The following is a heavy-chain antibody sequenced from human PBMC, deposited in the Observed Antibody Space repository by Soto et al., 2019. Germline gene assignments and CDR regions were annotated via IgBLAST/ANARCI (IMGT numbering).Heavy chain of an antibody. CDR1: GYTLTDLA. J-gene: IGHJ4*02. V-gene: IGHV1-24*01. CDR3: ATRGTRWLQSPFDY. D-gene: IGHD1-1*01. Sequence: QVQVVQSGAEVKKPGASVKVSCKVSGYTLTDLAMHWVRQAPGKGLEWVGGFDPEDGETIYAQKFQGRVTMTEDTSTDPAYMELSSLRSEDTAVYYCATRGTRWLQSPFDYWGQGTLVTVSS. CDR2: FDPEDGET.